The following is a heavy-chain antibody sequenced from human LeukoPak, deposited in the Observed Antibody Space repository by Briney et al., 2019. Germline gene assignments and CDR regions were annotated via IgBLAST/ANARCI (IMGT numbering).Heavy chain of an antibody. D-gene: IGHD4-17*01. Sequence: GGSLRLSCVASGFAFSSYAMSWVRQAPGKGLEWVSAISASAAAKVYAGSVRGRFTISRDNSKNTLYLEMNSLRADDTAVYYCAKSRTTVTSSFDCWGQGTLVTVSS. J-gene: IGHJ4*02. CDR3: AKSRTTVTSSFDC. V-gene: IGHV3-23*01. CDR1: GFAFSSYA. CDR2: ISASAAAK.